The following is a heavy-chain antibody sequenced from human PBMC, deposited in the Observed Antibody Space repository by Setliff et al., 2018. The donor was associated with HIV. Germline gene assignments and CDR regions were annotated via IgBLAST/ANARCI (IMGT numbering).Heavy chain of an antibody. CDR1: GFTFTIYS. J-gene: IGHJ1*01. CDR2: ISSGGGYI. CDR3: ARDSGPYYDYVWGTYRPIYFQH. Sequence: NPGGSLRLSCAASGFTFTIYSLSWVRQAPGKRLEWVSSISSGGGYIYYADSVKGRFTISRDSTKNSVYLQMNSLRVEDTAVYYCARDSGPYYDYVWGTYRPIYFQHWGQGTLVTVSS. D-gene: IGHD3-16*02. V-gene: IGHV3-21*06.